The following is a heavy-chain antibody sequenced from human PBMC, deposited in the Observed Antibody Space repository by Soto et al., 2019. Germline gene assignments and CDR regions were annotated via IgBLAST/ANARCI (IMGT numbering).Heavy chain of an antibody. CDR1: GGSISSYY. CDR3: ARATRDDAPTWYFDL. CDR2: IYYSGST. D-gene: IGHD2-2*01. J-gene: IGHJ2*01. V-gene: IGHV4-59*08. Sequence: SETLSLTCTVSGGSISSYYGSRIRQPPGKGLEWIGYIYYSGSTNYNPSLKSRVTISVDTSKNQFSLKLSSVTAADTAVYYCARATRDDAPTWYFDLWGRGTLVTVSS.